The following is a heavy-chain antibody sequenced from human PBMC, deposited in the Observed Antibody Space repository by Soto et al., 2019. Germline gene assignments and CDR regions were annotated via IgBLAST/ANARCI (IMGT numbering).Heavy chain of an antibody. V-gene: IGHV1-46*01. D-gene: IGHD3-10*01. CDR2: INPSGGST. Sequence: AGASVKVSCKASGYTYTSYYMHWVRQAPGQGLEWMGIINPSGGSTSYAQKFQGRVTITRDTSASTAYMELSSLRSEDTAVYYCARDGSGSYRYYFDYWGQGTLVTVSS. CDR3: ARDGSGSYRYYFDY. CDR1: GYTYTSYY. J-gene: IGHJ4*02.